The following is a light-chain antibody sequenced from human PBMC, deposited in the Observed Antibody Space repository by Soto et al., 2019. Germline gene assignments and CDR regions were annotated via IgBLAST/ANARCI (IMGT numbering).Light chain of an antibody. CDR2: DVS. CDR1: SSDVGGYNY. Sequence: QSVLTQPASVSGSPGQSITISCTGTSSDVGGYNYVSWYQQHPGKAPKLMVFDVSNRPSGASNRFSGSKSGNTASLTISGLQAEEEADYFCSSYTSSSTPVVFGGGTKLTVL. J-gene: IGLJ2*01. CDR3: SSYTSSSTPVV. V-gene: IGLV2-14*01.